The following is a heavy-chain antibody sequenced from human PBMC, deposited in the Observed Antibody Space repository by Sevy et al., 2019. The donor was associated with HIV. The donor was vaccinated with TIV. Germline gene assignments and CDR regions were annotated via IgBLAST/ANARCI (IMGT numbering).Heavy chain of an antibody. J-gene: IGHJ5*02. CDR3: ARDAGYSVNWYPRFDP. CDR2: ISYDGSHK. Sequence: GGSLRLSCAASAFTFSTYAMHWVRQAPGKGLEWVAVISYDGSHKYYADSVKGRFTISRDASKSSLYLQMNTLRAEDTAVYYCARDAGYSVNWYPRFDPWGQGPLVTVSS. D-gene: IGHD6-13*01. V-gene: IGHV3-30*03. CDR1: AFTFSTYA.